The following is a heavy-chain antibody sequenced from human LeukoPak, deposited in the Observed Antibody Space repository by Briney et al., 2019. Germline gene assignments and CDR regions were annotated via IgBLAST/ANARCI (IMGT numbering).Heavy chain of an antibody. CDR1: EFPFDSYS. CDR3: AGDRKNLVGVPTALDS. D-gene: IGHD2-2*01. J-gene: IGHJ4*02. CDR2: ISSSSTYI. Sequence: PGGPLSLSVPPSEFPFDSYSMNWVRQPPGKGLEWAYSISSSSTYISYADSVKGRFTISRDNARNSLYLQMHSLRAEDTAMYYCAGDRKNLVGVPTALDSWGQGTLVTVPS. V-gene: IGHV3-21*01.